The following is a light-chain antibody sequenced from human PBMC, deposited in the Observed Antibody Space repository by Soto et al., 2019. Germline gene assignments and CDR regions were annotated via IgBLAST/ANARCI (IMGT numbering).Light chain of an antibody. V-gene: IGLV2-14*01. CDR1: SSDVGGYSD. Sequence: QSALAQPASVSGSPGQSITISCTGTSSDVGGYSDVSWYQQHPGKAPKLMIYEVSNRPSGVSNRFSGSKSGNTASLTISGLQAEDEADYYCSSYTSSSIDYVFGTGTKVTVL. CDR3: SSYTSSSIDYV. J-gene: IGLJ1*01. CDR2: EVS.